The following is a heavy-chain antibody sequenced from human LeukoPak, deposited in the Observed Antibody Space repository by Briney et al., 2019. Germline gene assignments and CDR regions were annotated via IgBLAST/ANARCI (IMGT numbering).Heavy chain of an antibody. Sequence: ASVKVSCTASGYXFTSYGISWVRQAPGQGLEWMGWISAYNGNTNYAQKLQGRVTMTTDTSTSTAYMELRSLRSDDTAVYYCARESHGFRIDYWGQGTLVTVSS. J-gene: IGHJ4*02. V-gene: IGHV1-18*01. CDR3: ARESHGFRIDY. D-gene: IGHD4-17*01. CDR2: ISAYNGNT. CDR1: GYXFTSYG.